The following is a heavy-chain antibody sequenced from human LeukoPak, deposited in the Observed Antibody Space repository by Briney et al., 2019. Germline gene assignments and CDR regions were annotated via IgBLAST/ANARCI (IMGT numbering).Heavy chain of an antibody. CDR1: GFTFSSYA. V-gene: IGHV3-23*01. Sequence: GGSLRLSCAASGFTFSSYAMSWVRQAPGKGREWVSAISGSGGSTYYADSVRGRFTIARENSKNTLYLQMNSLRAEDKAVYYSEQFLPTHIVVANYYFDYWGQGTLVTVSS. D-gene: IGHD2-21*01. J-gene: IGHJ4*02. CDR2: ISGSGGST. CDR3: EQFLPTHIVVANYYFDY.